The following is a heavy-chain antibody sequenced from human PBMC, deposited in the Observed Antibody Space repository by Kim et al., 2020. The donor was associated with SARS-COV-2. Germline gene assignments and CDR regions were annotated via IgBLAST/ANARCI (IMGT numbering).Heavy chain of an antibody. CDR3: AITTFSGSDYYYYGMDV. Sequence: SVKVSCKASGGTFSSYAISWVRQAPGQGLEWMGGIIPIFGTANYAQKFQGRVTITADESTSTAYMELSSLRSEDTAVYYCAITTFSGSDYYYYGMDVWGQGTTVTVSS. J-gene: IGHJ6*02. CDR1: GGTFSSYA. D-gene: IGHD3-22*01. V-gene: IGHV1-69*13. CDR2: IIPIFGTA.